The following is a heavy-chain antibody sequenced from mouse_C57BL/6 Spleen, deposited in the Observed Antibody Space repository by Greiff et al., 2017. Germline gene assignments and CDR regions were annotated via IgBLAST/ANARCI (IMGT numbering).Heavy chain of an antibody. Sequence: EVKLMESEGGLVQPGSSLKLSCTASGFTFSDYYMAWVRQVPEKGLEWVANINYDGSSTYYLDSLKSRFIISIDNAKNILYLQMSSLKSEDTATYYCARAGLGYYFDYWGQGTTLTVSS. CDR1: GFTFSDYY. D-gene: IGHD3-3*01. V-gene: IGHV5-16*01. CDR2: INYDGSST. J-gene: IGHJ2*01. CDR3: ARAGLGYYFDY.